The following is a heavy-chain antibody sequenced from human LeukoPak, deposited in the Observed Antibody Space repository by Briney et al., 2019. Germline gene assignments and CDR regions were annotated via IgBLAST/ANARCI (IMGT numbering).Heavy chain of an antibody. CDR3: ARSGGSGWLDP. CDR2: IYSSGNI. Sequence: SETLSLTCKVSGDSTSSYFWGWIRQPAGKGLEWIGRIYSSGNIDYNPSFKSRVAMSVDTSKNQISLKLTSVTAADTAVYYCARSGGSGWLDPWGQGSLVTVSS. V-gene: IGHV4-4*07. J-gene: IGHJ5*02. D-gene: IGHD3-16*01. CDR1: GDSTSSYF.